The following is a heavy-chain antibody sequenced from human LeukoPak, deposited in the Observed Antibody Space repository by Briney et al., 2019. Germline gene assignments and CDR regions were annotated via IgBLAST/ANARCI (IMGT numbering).Heavy chain of an antibody. CDR2: IIPFFGTP. Sequence: SVKVSCEASGGSSSTYAISWVRQAPGQGLEWMGGIIPFFGTPSYAQKFHGRVTITADESTNTAYMEVSSLRSEDTALYYCARYKVPPHQDSSMVPGVYYYYGMDVWGLGTTVTVSS. V-gene: IGHV1-69*13. D-gene: IGHD3-10*01. J-gene: IGHJ6*02. CDR1: GGSSSTYA. CDR3: ARYKVPPHQDSSMVPGVYYYYGMDV.